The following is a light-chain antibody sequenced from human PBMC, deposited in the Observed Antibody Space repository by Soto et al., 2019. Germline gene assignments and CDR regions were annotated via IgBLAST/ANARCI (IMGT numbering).Light chain of an antibody. CDR2: GAS. Sequence: EIVLTQSPGTLSLSLGASVTLSCIASQSVSSYYLSWYQQKPGQAPKVLIYGASTRTTDIPARFSGSGSGTEFTITISSLQSEDFAVYCCQQYSIWRTFGQGGKVDIK. CDR3: QQYSIWRT. J-gene: IGKJ1*01. V-gene: IGKV3-15*01. CDR1: QSVSSYY.